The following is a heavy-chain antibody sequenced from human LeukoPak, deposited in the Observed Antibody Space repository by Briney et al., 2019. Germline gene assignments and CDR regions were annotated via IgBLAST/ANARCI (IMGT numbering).Heavy chain of an antibody. J-gene: IGHJ4*02. V-gene: IGHV3-15*01. Sequence: GGSLRLSCAASGFTFSNAWMSWVRQAPGKGLEWVGRIKSKTDGGTTDYAAPVKGRFTIPRDDSKNTLYLQMDSLKTEDTAVYYCTTDRTDTAMVTGHYFDYWGQGTLVTVSS. CDR1: GFTFSNAW. CDR3: TTDRTDTAMVTGHYFDY. CDR2: IKSKTDGGTT. D-gene: IGHD5-18*01.